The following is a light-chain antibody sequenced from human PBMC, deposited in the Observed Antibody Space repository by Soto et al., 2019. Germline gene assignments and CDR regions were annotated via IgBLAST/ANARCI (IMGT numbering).Light chain of an antibody. CDR3: QSYDSTLSARYV. CDR2: ANI. Sequence: QSVLTQPPSVSGAPGQRVTISCTGSSSNIGAGYDVHWYQQRPGAAPKLLISANINRPSGVPDRFSGSKSRTSASLAITGLQADDEGDYYCQSYDSTLSARYVFGTGTKLTVL. V-gene: IGLV1-40*01. CDR1: SSNIGAGYD. J-gene: IGLJ1*01.